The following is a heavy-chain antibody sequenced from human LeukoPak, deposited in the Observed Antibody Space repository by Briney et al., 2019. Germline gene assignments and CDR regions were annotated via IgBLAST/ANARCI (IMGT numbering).Heavy chain of an antibody. V-gene: IGHV3-11*04. Sequence: PGGSLRLSCAASGFTFSDYYMSWIRQAPGKGLEWVSYISSSGSTIYYADSVKGRFTISRDNAKNSLYLQMNSLRAEDTAVYYCASLPVVVVAADNINYYMDVWGKGTTVTVSS. CDR2: ISSSGSTI. D-gene: IGHD2-15*01. J-gene: IGHJ6*03. CDR3: ASLPVVVVAADNINYYMDV. CDR1: GFTFSDYY.